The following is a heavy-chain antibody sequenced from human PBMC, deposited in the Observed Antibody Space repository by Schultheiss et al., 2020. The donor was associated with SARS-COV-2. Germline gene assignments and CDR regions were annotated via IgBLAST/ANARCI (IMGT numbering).Heavy chain of an antibody. D-gene: IGHD6-13*01. CDR2: INHSGST. V-gene: IGHV4-34*01. CDR1: GGSFSGYY. CDR3: ARVSSSWYEDAFDI. Sequence: SETLSLTCAVYGGSFSGYYWSWIRQPPGKGLEWIGEINHSGSTNYNPSLKSRVTISVDTSKNQFSLKLSSVTAADTAVYYCARVSSSWYEDAFDIWGQGTMVTVSS. J-gene: IGHJ3*02.